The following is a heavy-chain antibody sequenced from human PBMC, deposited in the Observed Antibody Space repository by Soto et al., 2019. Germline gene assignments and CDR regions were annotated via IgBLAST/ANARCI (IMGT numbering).Heavy chain of an antibody. J-gene: IGHJ4*02. Sequence: SVKVSCKASGFTFTSSAMQWVRQARGQRLEWIGWIVVGSGNTNYAQKFQERVTITRDMSTSTAYMELSSLRSEDTAVYYCAADEQNYYDSSGYYLPNFDYWGQGTLVTVSS. CDR2: IVVGSGNT. CDR1: GFTFTSSA. D-gene: IGHD3-22*01. CDR3: AADEQNYYDSSGYYLPNFDY. V-gene: IGHV1-58*02.